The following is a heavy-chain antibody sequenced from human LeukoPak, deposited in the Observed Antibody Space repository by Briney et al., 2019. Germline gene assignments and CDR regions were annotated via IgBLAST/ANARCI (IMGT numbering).Heavy chain of an antibody. CDR2: IYSGGST. CDR1: GFTVSSNY. V-gene: IGHV3-53*01. D-gene: IGHD7-27*01. J-gene: IGHJ4*02. CDR3: ARATGDRDPDFFDY. Sequence: GGSLRLSCAASGFTVSSNYMSSVRQAPGKGLEWVSVIYSGGSTYYADSVKGRFTISRDNSKNTLYLQMNSLRAEDTAVYYCARATGDRDPDFFDYWGQGTLVTVSS.